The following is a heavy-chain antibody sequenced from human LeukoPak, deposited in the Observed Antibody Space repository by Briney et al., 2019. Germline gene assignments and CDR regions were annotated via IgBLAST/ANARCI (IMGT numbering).Heavy chain of an antibody. Sequence: GGSLILSCAASGFTFSSYAMSWVRQAPGKGLEWVSAISGSGGSTYYADSVKGRFTISRDNSKNTLYLQMNSLRAEDTAVYYCNSYVAGRGPFAYWGQGALLTVSS. CDR3: NSYVAGRGPFAY. D-gene: IGHD6-19*01. CDR2: ISGSGGST. V-gene: IGHV3-23*01. CDR1: GFTFSSYA. J-gene: IGHJ4*02.